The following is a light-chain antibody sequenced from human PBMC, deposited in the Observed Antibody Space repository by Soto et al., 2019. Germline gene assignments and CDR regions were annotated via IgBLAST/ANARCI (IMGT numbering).Light chain of an antibody. J-gene: IGKJ4*01. CDR2: KAS. Sequence: DIQMTQSPSTLSASAGDRVTITCRASQSINIWLAWYQQKPGKAPKLLIYKASSLESGVPSRFSGSGSGTEFTLTISSLQPDDLATYYCQQYDGRLRTFGGGTKVELK. CDR3: QQYDGRLRT. V-gene: IGKV1-5*03. CDR1: QSINIW.